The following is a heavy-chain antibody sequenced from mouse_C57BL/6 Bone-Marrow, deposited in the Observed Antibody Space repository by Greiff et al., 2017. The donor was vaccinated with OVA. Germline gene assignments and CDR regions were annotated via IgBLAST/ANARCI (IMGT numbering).Heavy chain of an antibody. CDR3: ARHGFFAY. CDR1: GFTFSDYY. V-gene: IGHV5-12*01. J-gene: IGHJ3*01. CDR2: ISNGGGST. Sequence: EVQRVESGGGLVQPGGSLKLSCAASGFTFSDYYMYWVRQTPEKRLEWVAYISNGGGSTYYPDTVKGRFTISRDNAKNTLYLQMSRLKSEDTAMYYCARHGFFAYWGQGTLVTVSA.